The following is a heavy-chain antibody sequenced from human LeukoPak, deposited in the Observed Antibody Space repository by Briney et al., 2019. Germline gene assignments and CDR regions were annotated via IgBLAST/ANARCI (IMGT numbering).Heavy chain of an antibody. CDR3: ARVWGTTMVRGVIIRAGSGDHFDY. Sequence: GGSLRLSCAASGFTFSRYWMSWVRQAPGKGLEWVSYISSSGSTIYYADSVKGRFTISRGNAKNSLYLQMNSLRAEDTAVYYCARVWGTTMVRGVIIRAGSGDHFDYWGQGTLVTVSS. CDR1: GFTFSRYW. CDR2: ISSSGSTI. V-gene: IGHV3-48*04. J-gene: IGHJ4*02. D-gene: IGHD3-10*01.